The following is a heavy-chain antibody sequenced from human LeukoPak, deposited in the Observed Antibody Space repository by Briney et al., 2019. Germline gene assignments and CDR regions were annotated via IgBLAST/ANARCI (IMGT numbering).Heavy chain of an antibody. V-gene: IGHV4-34*01. CDR3: ARGGSGSYPIDY. Sequence: SETLSLTCTVSGGSISSHYWSWIRQPPGKGLEWIGEINHSGSTNYNPSLKSRVTISVDTSKNQFSLKLSSVTAADTAVYYCARGGSGSYPIDYWGQGTLVTVSS. D-gene: IGHD1-26*01. CDR1: GGSISSHY. CDR2: INHSGST. J-gene: IGHJ4*02.